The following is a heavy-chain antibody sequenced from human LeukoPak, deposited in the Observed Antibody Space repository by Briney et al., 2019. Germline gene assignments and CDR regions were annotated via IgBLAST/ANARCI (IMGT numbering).Heavy chain of an antibody. Sequence: GGSLRLSCAASGFTVSSNYMSWVRQPPRKGLGRVSVIYSTGSTYYAASVKGRFSISRDNSKSTLYLQMNSMRGEDTAVYYCARGSSSGFELDYWGQGTLVTVSS. CDR1: GFTVSSNY. V-gene: IGHV3-53*01. D-gene: IGHD6-19*01. CDR2: IYSTGST. J-gene: IGHJ4*02. CDR3: ARGSSSGFELDY.